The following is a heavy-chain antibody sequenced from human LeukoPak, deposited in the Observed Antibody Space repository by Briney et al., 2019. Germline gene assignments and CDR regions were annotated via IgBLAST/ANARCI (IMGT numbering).Heavy chain of an antibody. CDR1: GGSISSYY. CDR3: ARDVLLWFGEAGTFDY. CDR2: IYYSGST. D-gene: IGHD3-10*01. J-gene: IGHJ4*02. Sequence: PSETLSLTCTVSGGSISSYYWSWIRQPPGKGLEWIGYIYYSGSTNYNPSLKSRVTISVDTSKNQFSLKLSSVTAADTAVYYCARDVLLWFGEAGTFDYWGQGTLVTVSS. V-gene: IGHV4-59*01.